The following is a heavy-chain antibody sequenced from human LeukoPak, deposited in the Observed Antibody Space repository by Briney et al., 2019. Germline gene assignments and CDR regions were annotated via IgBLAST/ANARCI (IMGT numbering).Heavy chain of an antibody. V-gene: IGHV4-39*07. J-gene: IGHJ4*02. D-gene: IGHD3-3*01. CDR3: AGVPGAHYDFWSGYQEMPSWFDY. CDR1: GGSISSSSYY. Sequence: SETLSLTCTVSGGSISSSSYYWGWIRQPPGKGLEWIVSIYYSGSTYYNPSLKSRVTISVDTSKNQFSLKLSSVTAADTAVYYCAGVPGAHYDFWSGYQEMPSWFDYWGQGTLVTVSS. CDR2: IYYSGST.